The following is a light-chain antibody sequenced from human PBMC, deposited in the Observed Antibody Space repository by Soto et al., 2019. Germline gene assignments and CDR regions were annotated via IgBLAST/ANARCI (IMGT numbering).Light chain of an antibody. CDR1: SSSIGSNA. CDR2: NNN. J-gene: IGLJ1*01. CDR3: AAWDDSLNGYV. V-gene: IGLV1-44*01. Sequence: QSVLTQPPSASETPGQRVTISCSGSSSSIGSNAVSWFQQLPGTAPKLLIYNNNQRPSGVPDRFSGSKSGTSASLAISGLQSEDEADYYCAAWDDSLNGYVFGTGTKLTVL.